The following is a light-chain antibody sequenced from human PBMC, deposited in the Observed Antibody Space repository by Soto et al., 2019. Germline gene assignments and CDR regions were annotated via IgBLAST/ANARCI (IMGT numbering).Light chain of an antibody. V-gene: IGKV3-15*01. CDR2: GAS. CDR1: QSVSNN. CDR3: QQYNNWPRT. Sequence: EIVMTQSPATLSVSPGERATLSCRASQSVSNNLAWYQQEPGQAPRLLIYGASTRATGIPARFSGSGSGTEFTLTISSLQSEDFALYYCQQYNNWPRTFGQGTKVDIK. J-gene: IGKJ1*01.